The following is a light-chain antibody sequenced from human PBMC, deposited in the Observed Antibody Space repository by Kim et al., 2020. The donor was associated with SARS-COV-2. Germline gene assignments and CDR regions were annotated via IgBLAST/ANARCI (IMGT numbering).Light chain of an antibody. V-gene: IGKV3-20*01. CDR2: GAS. Sequence: EIVLTQSPGTLSLSPGERATLSGRASQSVSSSYLAWYQQKPGQAPRLLIYGASSRATGIPDRFSGSGSGTDFTLTISRLEPEDFAVYYCQQYGSSPGYTFGQGTTLEI. CDR3: QQYGSSPGYT. J-gene: IGKJ2*01. CDR1: QSVSSSY.